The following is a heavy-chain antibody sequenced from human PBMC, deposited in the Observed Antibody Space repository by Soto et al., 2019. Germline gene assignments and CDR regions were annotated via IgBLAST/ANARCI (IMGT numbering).Heavy chain of an antibody. CDR1: GFTSSSYA. CDR3: AKDQRRRAILTGYYNVDWYFDL. Sequence: EVQLLESGGGLVQPGGSLRLSCAASGFTSSSYAMSWVRQAPGKGLEWVSAISGSGGSTYYADSVKGRFTISRDNSKNTLYLQMNSLRAEDTAVYYCAKDQRRRAILTGYYNVDWYFDLWGRGTLVTVSS. D-gene: IGHD3-9*01. V-gene: IGHV3-23*01. CDR2: ISGSGGST. J-gene: IGHJ2*01.